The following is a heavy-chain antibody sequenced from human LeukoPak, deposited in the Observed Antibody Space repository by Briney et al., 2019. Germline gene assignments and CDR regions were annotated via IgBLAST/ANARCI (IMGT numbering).Heavy chain of an antibody. D-gene: IGHD1-7*01. Sequence: AGGSLRLSCTASAFTFSDYWMDWVRQAPGKGLEWVANINQDGNEKKYVDSVKGRFTISRDNANNSLSLQMRGLRAEDTAIYYCMRRNYRWFDPWGQGTLVTVSS. CDR3: MRRNYRWFDP. V-gene: IGHV3-7*03. CDR2: INQDGNEK. CDR1: AFTFSDYW. J-gene: IGHJ5*02.